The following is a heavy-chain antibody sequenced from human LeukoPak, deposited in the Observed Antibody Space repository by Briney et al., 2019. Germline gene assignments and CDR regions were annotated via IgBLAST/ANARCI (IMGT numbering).Heavy chain of an antibody. CDR3: ARGPGYSSSWYWYYYYYYMDV. V-gene: IGHV4-34*01. CDR2: INHSGST. Sequence: SQTLCLTRAVYGVSSTVDYCSGIRRPPGKGVWCILEINHSGSTNYNPSLKSRVTISVDTSKNQFSLKLSSVTAADTAVYYCARGPGYSSSWYWYYYYYYMDVWGKGTTVTVSS. D-gene: IGHD6-13*01. CDR1: GVSSTVDY. J-gene: IGHJ6*03.